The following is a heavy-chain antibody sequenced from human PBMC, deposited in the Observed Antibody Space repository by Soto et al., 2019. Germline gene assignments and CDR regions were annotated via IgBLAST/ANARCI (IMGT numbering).Heavy chain of an antibody. CDR3: AKGGAYCGGDCTLAY. D-gene: IGHD2-21*02. Sequence: EVQLLESGGGLVQPGGSLRLSCAASGFTFTSFAMAWVRQAPGKGLEWVSGISATGGSTHYADSVKGRFTISRDNSRNTVYLQMNSLRAEDTAVYYCAKGGAYCGGDCTLAYWGQGTLVTVSS. J-gene: IGHJ4*02. CDR2: ISATGGST. V-gene: IGHV3-23*01. CDR1: GFTFTSFA.